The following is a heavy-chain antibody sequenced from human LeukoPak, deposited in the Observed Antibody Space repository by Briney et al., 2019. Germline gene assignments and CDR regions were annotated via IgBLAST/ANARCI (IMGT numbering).Heavy chain of an antibody. CDR2: ISAHNGNT. CDR1: VYTFSSYG. V-gene: IGHV1-18*01. CDR3: ARDRTVTTGSYYYYYGMDV. Sequence: ASVKISSEASVYTFSSYGISWVRQAPGHKLEWVGGISAHNGNTHYIQRILGRVTMTTDTRPCTAHTALRSLKAEDTAPDNCARDRTVTTGSYYYYYGMDVWGQGTTVTVSS. D-gene: IGHD4-17*01. J-gene: IGHJ6*02.